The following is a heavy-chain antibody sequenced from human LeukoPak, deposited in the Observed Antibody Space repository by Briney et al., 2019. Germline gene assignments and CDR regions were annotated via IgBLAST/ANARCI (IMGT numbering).Heavy chain of an antibody. V-gene: IGHV3-21*01. Sequence: KPGGSLRLSCVASGFTFSSYNMRWVRQAPGKGLEWVSSISSSSSYIYYADSVKRRFAISRDNAKNSLYLQMNSLRAEDTAAYYCARDFNPGYCSGGGCVYGMDVWGQGTTVTVSS. CDR3: ARDFNPGYCSGGGCVYGMDV. CDR2: ISSSSSYI. D-gene: IGHD2-15*01. J-gene: IGHJ6*02. CDR1: GFTFSSYN.